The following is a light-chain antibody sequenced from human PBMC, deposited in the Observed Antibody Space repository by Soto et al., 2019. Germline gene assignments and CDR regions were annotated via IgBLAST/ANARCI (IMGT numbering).Light chain of an antibody. CDR2: GAS. Sequence: EIVLTQSPGTLSLSPGERATLSCRASQSVSSSQLAWYQQKPGQPPRLLIYGASSRSTGIPDRFSGSGSGTDFTLAISGLEPEDFVVYYCQQYVSSLWTFGQGTKVEIK. CDR1: QSVSSSQ. V-gene: IGKV3-20*01. J-gene: IGKJ1*01. CDR3: QQYVSSLWT.